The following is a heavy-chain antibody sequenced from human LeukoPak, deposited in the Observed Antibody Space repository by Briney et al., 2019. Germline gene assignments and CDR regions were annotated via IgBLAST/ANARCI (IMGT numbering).Heavy chain of an antibody. Sequence: PGGSLRLSCAASGFTFSSYDMHWVRQATGKGLEWVSAIGTAGDTYYPGSVKGRFTISRENAKNSLYLQMNSLRAGDTAVYYCARARSWNYPDYYTDVWGKGTTVTVSS. D-gene: IGHD1-7*01. V-gene: IGHV3-13*01. J-gene: IGHJ6*03. CDR3: ARARSWNYPDYYTDV. CDR1: GFTFSSYD. CDR2: IGTAGDT.